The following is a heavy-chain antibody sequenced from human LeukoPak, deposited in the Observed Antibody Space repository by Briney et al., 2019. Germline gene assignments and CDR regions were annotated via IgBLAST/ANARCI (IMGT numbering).Heavy chain of an antibody. CDR3: ARWTSRFGGFVY. V-gene: IGHV4-59*08. Sequence: SETLSLTCTVSGASVSSHYWSWIRQPPGKGLEWIGYIYYSGSTNYNPSLKSRVTMSMDTSKNQFFLKLRSVTAADTAVYYCARWTSRFGGFVYWGLGTLVSVSS. J-gene: IGHJ4*02. D-gene: IGHD3-10*01. CDR2: IYYSGST. CDR1: GASVSSHY.